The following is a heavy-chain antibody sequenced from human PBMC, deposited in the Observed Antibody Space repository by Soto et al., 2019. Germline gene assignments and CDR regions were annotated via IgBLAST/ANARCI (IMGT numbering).Heavy chain of an antibody. CDR2: ISSSTSHT. CDR1: GFTFSDYY. CDR3: ARGRGAAADYFDF. V-gene: IGHV3-11*05. J-gene: IGHJ4*02. D-gene: IGHD6-13*01. Sequence: VPLVESGGGLVKPGGSLRLSCAVSGFTFSDYYMTWIRQAPGKGLEWVSYISSSTSHTNYADSVKGRFTISRDNAKNSLFLQMNSLRAEDTAVYYCARGRGAAADYFDFWGQGTLVTVSS.